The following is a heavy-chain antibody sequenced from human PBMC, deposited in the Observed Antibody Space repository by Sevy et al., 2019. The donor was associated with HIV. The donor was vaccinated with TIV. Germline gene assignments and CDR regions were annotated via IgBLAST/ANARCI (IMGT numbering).Heavy chain of an antibody. Sequence: SETLSLTCTVSGGSISSYYWSWIRQPPGKGLEWIGYIYYSGSTNYNPSLKSRVTISVDTSKNQFSLKLSSVTAADTAVYYCARDRKGYCSSTSCSGGYNWFDPWGLGTLVTVSS. CDR3: ARDRKGYCSSTSCSGGYNWFDP. D-gene: IGHD2-2*01. CDR2: IYYSGST. CDR1: GGSISSYY. J-gene: IGHJ5*02. V-gene: IGHV4-59*01.